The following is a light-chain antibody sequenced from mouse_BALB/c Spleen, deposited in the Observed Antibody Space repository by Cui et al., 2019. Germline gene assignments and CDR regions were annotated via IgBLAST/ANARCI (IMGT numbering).Light chain of an antibody. V-gene: IGKV14-111*01. CDR3: LQYDEFPFT. CDR2: RAN. CDR1: QDINSD. J-gene: IGKJ4*01. Sequence: DIKMTQSPSSMYASIGERVTITCKASQDINSDVSWFQQKPGKSPKTLIYRANRLVDGVPSRFSGSGSGQDYSLTISSLEYEDMGIYYCLQYDEFPFTFGSGTKLEIK.